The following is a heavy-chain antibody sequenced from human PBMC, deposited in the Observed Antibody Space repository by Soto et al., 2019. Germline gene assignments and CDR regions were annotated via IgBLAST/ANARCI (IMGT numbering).Heavy chain of an antibody. CDR2: IWYDGSNK. J-gene: IGHJ4*02. Sequence: PGGSLRLSCAASGFTFSSYGMHWVRQAPGKGLEWVAVIWYDGSNKYYADSVKGRFTISRDNSKNTLYLQMNSLRAEDTAVYYCAREIDYVRLDYWGQGTLVTVSS. CDR3: AREIDYVRLDY. V-gene: IGHV3-33*01. D-gene: IGHD4-17*01. CDR1: GFTFSSYG.